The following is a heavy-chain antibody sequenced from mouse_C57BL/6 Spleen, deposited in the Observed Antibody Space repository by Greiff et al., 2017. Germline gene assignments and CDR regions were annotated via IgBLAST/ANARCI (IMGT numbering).Heavy chain of an antibody. CDR2: IDPEDGET. Sequence: VQLQQSGAELVKPGASVKLSCTASGFNINDYYMHWVKQRTEQGLEWIGRIDPEDGETNYAPKFKGKATLTADKSSNTAYLQLSSLTSEDTAVYYCARYYSNYGWFAYWGQGTLVTVSA. CDR3: ARYYSNYGWFAY. CDR1: GFNINDYY. V-gene: IGHV14-2*01. D-gene: IGHD2-5*01. J-gene: IGHJ3*01.